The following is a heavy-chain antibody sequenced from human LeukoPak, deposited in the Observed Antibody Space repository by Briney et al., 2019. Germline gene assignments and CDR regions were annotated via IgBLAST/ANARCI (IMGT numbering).Heavy chain of an antibody. CDR2: IIPIFGTA. D-gene: IGHD1-26*01. Sequence: SVKVSCKASGGTFSSYAISWVRQAPGQGLEWMGGIIPIFGTANYAQKFQGRVTITADESTSTAYMELSSLRSEDTAVYYCARRYVGRAAYYYYYGMDVWGQGTTVTVSS. CDR3: ARRYVGRAAYYYYYGMDV. V-gene: IGHV1-69*13. J-gene: IGHJ6*02. CDR1: GGTFSSYA.